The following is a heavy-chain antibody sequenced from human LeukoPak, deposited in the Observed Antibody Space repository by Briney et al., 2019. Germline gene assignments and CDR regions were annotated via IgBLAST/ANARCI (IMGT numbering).Heavy chain of an antibody. D-gene: IGHD6-19*01. CDR3: ARDATSGWPFDF. J-gene: IGHJ4*02. CDR2: ISDTSSAI. CDR1: GFAFRSYS. V-gene: IGHV3-48*01. Sequence: TGGSLRLSCTASGFAFRSYSMNWVRQAPGKGLEWVSYISDTSSAIYYADSVKGRFTISRDNAKNSLYLQMNSLRAEDTAVYFCARDATSGWPFDFWGQGTLITVSS.